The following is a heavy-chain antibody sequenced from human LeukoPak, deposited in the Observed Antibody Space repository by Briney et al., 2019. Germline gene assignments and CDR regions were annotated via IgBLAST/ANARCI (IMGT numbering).Heavy chain of an antibody. V-gene: IGHV1-18*04. Sequence: PGASVKVSCKASGYTFTSYGISWVRQAPGQGLEWMGWISAYNGNTNYAQKLQGRVTMTTDTSTSTAYMELRSLRSDDTAVYYCASAHYDILTGYPLRWAFDIWGQGTMVTVSS. J-gene: IGHJ3*02. D-gene: IGHD3-9*01. CDR1: GYTFTSYG. CDR2: ISAYNGNT. CDR3: ASAHYDILTGYPLRWAFDI.